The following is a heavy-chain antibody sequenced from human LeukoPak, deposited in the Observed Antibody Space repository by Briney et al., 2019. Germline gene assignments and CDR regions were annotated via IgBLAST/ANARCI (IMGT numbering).Heavy chain of an antibody. D-gene: IGHD3-22*01. CDR2: IRSKAYGGTT. J-gene: IGHJ4*02. CDR3: TRDLGYYDSSGYYPFGH. V-gene: IGHV3-49*03. CDR1: GFTFGDYA. Sequence: GFLRLSCTASGFTFGDYAMSWFRQAPGKGLEWVGFIRSKAYGGTTEYAASVKGRFTISRDDSKSIAYLQMNSLKTEDTAVYYCTRDLGYYDSSGYYPFGHWGQGTLVTVSS.